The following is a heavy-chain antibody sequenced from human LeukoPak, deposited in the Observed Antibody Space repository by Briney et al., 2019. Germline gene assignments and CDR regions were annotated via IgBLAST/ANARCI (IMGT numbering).Heavy chain of an antibody. Sequence: GGSLRLSCSASGFPFNTYAIHWVRQAPGKGLEYVAGISSNGDNTDFADSAKGRFTISRDNSKSTLFLQMNTLRVEDTAVYYCARGGFLYCGRKRCYTEGMDVWGQGTRVTVSS. J-gene: IGHJ6*02. D-gene: IGHD2-21*01. V-gene: IGHV3-64*04. CDR2: ISSNGDNT. CDR1: GFPFNTYA. CDR3: ARGGFLYCGRKRCYTEGMDV.